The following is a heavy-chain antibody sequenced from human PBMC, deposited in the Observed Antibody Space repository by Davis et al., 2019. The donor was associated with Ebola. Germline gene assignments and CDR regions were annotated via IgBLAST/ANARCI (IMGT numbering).Heavy chain of an antibody. V-gene: IGHV3-30*18. CDR1: GFMFSNYG. Sequence: GESLKISCAASGFMFSNYGIHWVRQAPGRGLEWVAVMSYDGSNKYYRDSVRGRFTISRDNSKNTLYLQMSSLRAEDTAVYYCVKDSYYYDSSGYYGSLFDYWGQGTLVTVSS. CDR3: VKDSYYYDSSGYYGSLFDY. CDR2: MSYDGSNK. J-gene: IGHJ4*02. D-gene: IGHD3-22*01.